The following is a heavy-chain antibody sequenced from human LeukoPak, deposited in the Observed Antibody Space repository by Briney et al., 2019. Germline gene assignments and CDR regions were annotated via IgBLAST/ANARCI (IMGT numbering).Heavy chain of an antibody. D-gene: IGHD6-6*01. CDR3: ARGDASMATGFNY. Sequence: KRGESLKISCQTSGFTFTNYWIGWVRQMPGKGLEWMGIIYPGDSDTKYSPSFRGQVTMSADKSTSTAYLQWGSLKASDTAMCFCARGDASMATGFNYWGQGTLVTVSS. CDR1: GFTFTNYW. V-gene: IGHV5-51*01. J-gene: IGHJ4*01. CDR2: IYPGDSDT.